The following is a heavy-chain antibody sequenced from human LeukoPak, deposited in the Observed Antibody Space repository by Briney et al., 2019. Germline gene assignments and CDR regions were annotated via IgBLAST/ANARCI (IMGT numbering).Heavy chain of an antibody. Sequence: PGGSLRLSCAAYGFTFSSYAMSWVRQAPGKGLEWVSAISGSGGSTYYADSVKGRFTISRDNSKNTLYLQMNSLRAEDTAVYYCAKGPYSRTYYFDYWGQGTLVTVSS. D-gene: IGHD4-11*01. CDR1: GFTFSSYA. CDR3: AKGPYSRTYYFDY. J-gene: IGHJ4*02. CDR2: ISGSGGST. V-gene: IGHV3-23*01.